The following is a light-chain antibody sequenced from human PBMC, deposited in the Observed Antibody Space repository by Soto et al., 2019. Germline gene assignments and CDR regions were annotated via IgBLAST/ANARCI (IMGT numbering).Light chain of an antibody. CDR2: SDD. CDR1: TSNIGSEY. V-gene: IGLV1-47*02. J-gene: IGLJ2*01. Sequence: QSVLTQPPSASGTPGQRVTISCSGSTSNIGSEYVYWYQQLPGTAPKLLIYSDDQRPSGVPDRFSGSKSGTSASLAISGLRSEDEADYYCAAWDDTLSGYVVFGGGTKLTVL. CDR3: AAWDDTLSGYVV.